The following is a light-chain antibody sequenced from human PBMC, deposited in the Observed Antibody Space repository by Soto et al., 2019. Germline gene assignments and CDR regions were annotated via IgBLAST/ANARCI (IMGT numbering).Light chain of an antibody. CDR1: QNIDSY. Sequence: DIQMTQSPSSLSASVGDRVTITCRASQNIDSYLSWYQQKPGKVPKLLISAASTLQSGVPSRFSGSGSGTDFPLTINSVQPEDYATYYCQESYSPPITFGPGTTVEIK. J-gene: IGKJ3*01. V-gene: IGKV1-39*01. CDR2: AAS. CDR3: QESYSPPIT.